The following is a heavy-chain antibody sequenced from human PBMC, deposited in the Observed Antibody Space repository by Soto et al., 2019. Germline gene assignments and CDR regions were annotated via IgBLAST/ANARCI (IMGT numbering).Heavy chain of an antibody. V-gene: IGHV3-23*01. CDR1: GFAFSTYA. Sequence: EVQLLESGGGLVQPGGSLRLSCAASGFAFSTYAMSWVRQAPGKGLEWVSGISASGGNTYYADSVKGRFTISRDNTKKTLYVQMKHMINEDKSVYHRAKGREWLFNFEYWFQGILVTVFS. CDR3: AKGREWLFNFEY. D-gene: IGHD3-3*01. CDR2: ISASGGNT. J-gene: IGHJ4*02.